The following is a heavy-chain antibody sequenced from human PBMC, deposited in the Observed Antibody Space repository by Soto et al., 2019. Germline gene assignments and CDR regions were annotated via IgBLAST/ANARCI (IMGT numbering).Heavy chain of an antibody. D-gene: IGHD2-15*01. CDR2: IIHSGST. V-gene: IGHV4-34*12. J-gene: IGHJ4*02. CDR3: AGRRVFCSGGSCSGQFDF. Sequence: QVQLQQWGAGLLKPSETLSLTCAVYGGSFSDYYWSWIRQPPGKGLEWIGEIIHSGSTNYNPSLKSRVAISVDTSKIQFSLMLSSVTAADTAVYYCAGRRVFCSGGSCSGQFDFWGQGTLVTVSS. CDR1: GGSFSDYY.